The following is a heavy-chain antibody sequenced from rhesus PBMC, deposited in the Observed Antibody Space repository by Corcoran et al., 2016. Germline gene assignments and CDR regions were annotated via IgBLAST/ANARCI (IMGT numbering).Heavy chain of an antibody. CDR1: GFTFSSYG. J-gene: IGHJ4*01. V-gene: IGHV3S5*01. CDR3: ANNRGYFDY. Sequence: EVQLVETGGGLVQPGGSLKLSCAASGFTFSSYGMSWVRQAPGKGLEWVSAINSGGGSTYYADSVKGRFTISRDNSKNTLSLQMNGLRAEGTAVYYCANNRGYFDYWGQGVLVTVSS. CDR2: INSGGGST.